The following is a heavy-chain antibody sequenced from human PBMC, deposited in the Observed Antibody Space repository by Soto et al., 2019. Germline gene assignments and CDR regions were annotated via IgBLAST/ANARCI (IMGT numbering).Heavy chain of an antibody. D-gene: IGHD3-22*01. CDR3: ARGDYDSSGDHGAFDI. Sequence: SSETLSLTCTVSGGYISSGCYCWNWIRQHPGKGLEWIGYIYYSGGTHYNPSLKSRVTISVDRSKNQLSLKLSSVTAADTAVYYCARGDYDSSGDHGAFDIWGQGTMVTVSS. CDR2: IYYSGGT. CDR1: GGYISSGCYC. J-gene: IGHJ3*02. V-gene: IGHV4-31*03.